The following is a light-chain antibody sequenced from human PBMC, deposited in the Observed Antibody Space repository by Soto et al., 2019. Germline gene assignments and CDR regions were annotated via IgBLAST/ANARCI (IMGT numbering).Light chain of an antibody. CDR1: SSDVGGYNY. CDR3: SSYAGSTNV. V-gene: IGLV2-8*01. J-gene: IGLJ1*01. CDR2: EVN. Sequence: HSTLPHPPSASWSPGHSVSIACDGTSSDVGGYNYVSWYQQHPGKAPKLMIYEVNKRPSGVPDRFSGSKSGNTASLTVSGLQAEHEAHYYCSSYAGSTNVFGTGTKVTVL.